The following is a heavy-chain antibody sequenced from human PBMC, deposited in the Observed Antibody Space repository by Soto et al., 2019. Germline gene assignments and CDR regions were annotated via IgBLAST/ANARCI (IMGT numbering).Heavy chain of an antibody. CDR3: ARGGGSDSSDY. CDR1: GASITFGGYS. D-gene: IGHD1-26*01. Sequence: SETLSLTCTVSGASITFGGYSWSWIRQTPGKGLEWIGYINHLETTFYNPSFESRLTLSIDRAKNQFSLKLHSMSAADRAVYFCARGGGSDSSDYWGQGILVTVSS. J-gene: IGHJ4*02. V-gene: IGHV4-30-2*01. CDR2: INHLETT.